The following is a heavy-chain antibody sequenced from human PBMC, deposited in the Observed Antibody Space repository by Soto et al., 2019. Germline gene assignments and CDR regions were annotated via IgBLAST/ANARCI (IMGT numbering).Heavy chain of an antibody. CDR2: ISYSGST. CDR3: ATMGTPATGLYFFDY. CDR1: GGSISSGNYY. J-gene: IGHJ4*02. V-gene: IGHV4-30-4*01. Sequence: QVQLQESGPGLVKPSQTLSLTCTVSGGSISSGNYYWSWIRQPPGKGLEWIVFISYSGSTYYSTSLKSRVTIAVDTSMSQFSLNLSFVTAADTAVYYCATMGTPATGLYFFDYWGQGSLVTVSS. D-gene: IGHD2-15*01.